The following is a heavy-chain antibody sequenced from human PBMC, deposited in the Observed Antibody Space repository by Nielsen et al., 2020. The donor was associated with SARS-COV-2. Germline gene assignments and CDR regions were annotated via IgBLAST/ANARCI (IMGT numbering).Heavy chain of an antibody. V-gene: IGHV4-31*03. D-gene: IGHD3-10*01. CDR3: ARAKEERLYSMVRGVIAHMDV. Sequence: SETLSLTCTVSGGSISSGGYYWSWIRQHPGKGLEWIGYIYYSGSTYYNPSLKSRVTISVDTSKNQFSLKLSSVTAADTAVYYCARAKEERLYSMVRGVIAHMDVWGKGTTVTVSS. CDR1: GGSISSGGYY. J-gene: IGHJ6*03. CDR2: IYYSGST.